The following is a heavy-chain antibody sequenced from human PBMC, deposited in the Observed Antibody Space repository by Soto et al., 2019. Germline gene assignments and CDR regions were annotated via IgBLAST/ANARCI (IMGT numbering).Heavy chain of an antibody. Sequence: QLQLQESGPGLVKPSETLSLTCTVSGGSISSSSYYWGWIRQPPGKGLEWIGSIYYSGSTYYNPSLKSRVIISVDTSKNQYSLKLSSVTAADTAVYYCARLYGGYDGDYWGQGTLVTVSS. CDR2: IYYSGST. CDR3: ARLYGGYDGDY. V-gene: IGHV4-39*01. D-gene: IGHD5-12*01. CDR1: GGSISSSSYY. J-gene: IGHJ4*02.